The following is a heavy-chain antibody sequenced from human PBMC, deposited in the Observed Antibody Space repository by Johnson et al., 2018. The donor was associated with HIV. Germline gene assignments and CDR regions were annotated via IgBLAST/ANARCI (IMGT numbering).Heavy chain of an antibody. V-gene: IGHV3-66*01. CDR2: FFSGGTT. CDR3: ARENNWNYEEYGFDI. D-gene: IGHD1-7*01. J-gene: IGHJ3*02. CDR1: RFTFSSYA. Sequence: VQLVESGGGVVQPGRSLRLSCVASRFTFSSYALHWVRQVTGKGLEWVSVFFSGGTTYYADSVNGRFTISRDNSKNTLFLQMNSLRADDTAVYYCARENNWNYEEYGFDIWGQGTMVTVSS.